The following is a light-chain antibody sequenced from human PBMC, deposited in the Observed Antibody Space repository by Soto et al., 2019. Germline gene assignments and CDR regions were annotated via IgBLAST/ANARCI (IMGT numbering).Light chain of an antibody. CDR1: QSVSSN. CDR3: QQYNNWPRT. J-gene: IGKJ1*01. Sequence: EIVMTQSPATLSVSPGERDTLSCRASQSVSSNLAWYQQKPGQAPSLLIYGASTRATGIPARFSGSESGTEFTLTISSLQSEDLAVYYCQQYNNWPRTFGQGTKVEIK. V-gene: IGKV3-15*01. CDR2: GAS.